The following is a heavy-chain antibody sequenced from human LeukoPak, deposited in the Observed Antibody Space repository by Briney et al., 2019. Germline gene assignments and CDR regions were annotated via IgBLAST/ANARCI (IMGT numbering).Heavy chain of an antibody. J-gene: IGHJ3*02. CDR2: MNPHSGNT. CDR1: GYTFTFYD. CDR3: ARGRRDVFDI. Sequence: GASVKVSCKASGYTFTFYDIQWARQAAGQGLEWMGWMNPHSGNTGYAQKFLGRITLTRNTSTSMAYMELTSLKSEDTAVYYCARGRRDVFDIWGQGTTVTVS. V-gene: IGHV1-8*03.